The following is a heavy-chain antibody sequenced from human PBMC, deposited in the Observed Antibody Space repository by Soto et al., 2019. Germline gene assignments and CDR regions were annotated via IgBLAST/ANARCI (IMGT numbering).Heavy chain of an antibody. J-gene: IGHJ6*04. CDR3: ARGDSTDCSNGVCSFFYYHGMDV. V-gene: IGHV1-2*04. Sequence: GASVKVSCKASGYSFTDYHIHWVRQAPGQGLEWLGRINPKSGGTSTAQKFQGWVTMTTDTSISTASMELTRLTSDDTAIYYCARGDSTDCSNGVCSFFYYHGMDVWGEGTTVPVSP. CDR2: INPKSGGT. CDR1: GYSFTDYH. D-gene: IGHD2-8*01.